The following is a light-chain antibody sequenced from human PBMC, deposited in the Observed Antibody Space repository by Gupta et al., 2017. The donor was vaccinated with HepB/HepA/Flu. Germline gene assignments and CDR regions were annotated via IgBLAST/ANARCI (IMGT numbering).Light chain of an antibody. CDR1: SGSVSTTYY. J-gene: IGLJ3*02. CDR3: VLYMGSGIWV. Sequence: QTVVTQAPSFSVSPGGTVTLTCGLTSGSVSTTYYPIWYQQTPGQAPRTLIYSTNTLSSGVPDRFSGSILGNKAALTITGAQADDESDYYCVLYMGSGIWVFGGGTKLTVL. V-gene: IGLV8-61*01. CDR2: STN.